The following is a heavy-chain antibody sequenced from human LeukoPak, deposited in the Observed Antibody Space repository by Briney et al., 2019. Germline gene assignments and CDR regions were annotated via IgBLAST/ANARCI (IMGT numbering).Heavy chain of an antibody. CDR3: ARGGLPGGY. J-gene: IGHJ4*02. CDR2: IKQDGSEK. Sequence: GGSLRLSCAASGFTFSSYSINWVRQAPGKGLEWVANIKQDGSEKYYVDSVKGRFTISRDNAKNSLYLQMNSLRAEDTAVYYCARGGLPGGYWGQGTLVTVSS. D-gene: IGHD3-10*01. V-gene: IGHV3-7*01. CDR1: GFTFSSYS.